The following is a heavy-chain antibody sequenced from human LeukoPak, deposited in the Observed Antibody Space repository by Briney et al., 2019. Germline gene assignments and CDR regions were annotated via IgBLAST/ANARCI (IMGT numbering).Heavy chain of an antibody. Sequence: PGRSLRLSCAASGFTFSSYAVHWVRQAPGKGLEWVALITYDGSNKYYADSVKGRFTISRDNSKNTLYLQMNSLRVEDTAVYYCARDRAVAGKDYWGQGTLVTVSS. CDR2: ITYDGSNK. CDR3: ARDRAVAGKDY. CDR1: GFTFSSYA. V-gene: IGHV3-30-3*01. J-gene: IGHJ4*02. D-gene: IGHD6-19*01.